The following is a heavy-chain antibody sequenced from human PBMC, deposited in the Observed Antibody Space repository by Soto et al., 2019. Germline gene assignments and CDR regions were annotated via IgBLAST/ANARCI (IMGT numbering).Heavy chain of an antibody. CDR1: CYTFSAFL. D-gene: IGHD2-8*01. J-gene: IGHJ6*02. V-gene: IGHV5-10-1*01. CDR3: ARLSTGFCTKTTCKHYFGMDA. CDR2: NDPSDSYS. Sequence: AAALKISCQASCYTFSAFLITLVRQMPGKGLEWRATNDPSDSYSNYNLSFQSHVTISADESVGSAYLHWSTLEASDTAIYYCARLSTGFCTKTTCKHYFGMDAWGQGTTVTVSS.